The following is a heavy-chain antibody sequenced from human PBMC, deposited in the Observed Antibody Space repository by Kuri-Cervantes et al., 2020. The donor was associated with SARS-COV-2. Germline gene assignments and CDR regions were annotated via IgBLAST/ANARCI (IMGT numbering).Heavy chain of an antibody. J-gene: IGHJ5*02. Sequence: ASVKVSCKASGYTFTSYGISWVRQAPGQGLEWMGWISAYSGNTNYARKLQGRVTMTTDTSTSTAYMELSSLRSEDTAVYYCARAPPRAAAGHNWFDPWGQGTLVTVSS. CDR3: ARAPPRAAAGHNWFDP. CDR1: GYTFTSYG. D-gene: IGHD6-13*01. CDR2: ISAYSGNT. V-gene: IGHV1-18*01.